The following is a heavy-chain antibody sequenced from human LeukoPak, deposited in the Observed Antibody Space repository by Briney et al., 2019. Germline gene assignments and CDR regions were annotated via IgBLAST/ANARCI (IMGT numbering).Heavy chain of an antibody. Sequence: GRSLRLSWTATGFTFGDSVMSWFRQAPGKGLEWVAFIRSKRYGGTTQYAASVTGRFTISRDDSKSIAYLQMNSLKTEDTAVYYCSRSYDVLTGYFPPDYWGQGTLVTVSS. CDR1: GFTFGDSV. J-gene: IGHJ4*02. D-gene: IGHD3-9*01. CDR3: SRSYDVLTGYFPPDY. V-gene: IGHV3-49*03. CDR2: IRSKRYGGTT.